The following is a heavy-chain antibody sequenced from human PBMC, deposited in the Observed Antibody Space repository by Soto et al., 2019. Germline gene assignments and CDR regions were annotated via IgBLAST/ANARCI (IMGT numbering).Heavy chain of an antibody. CDR2: ISSSSSYI. CDR1: GFTFSSYS. Sequence: KPGGSLRLSCAASGFTFSSYSMNWVRQAPGKGLEWVSSISSSSSYIYYADSVKGRFTISRDNAKNSLYLQMNSLRAEDTAVYYCANEPPIVVVPAARSGYWGQGTLVTVSS. D-gene: IGHD2-2*01. V-gene: IGHV3-21*01. J-gene: IGHJ4*02. CDR3: ANEPPIVVVPAARSGY.